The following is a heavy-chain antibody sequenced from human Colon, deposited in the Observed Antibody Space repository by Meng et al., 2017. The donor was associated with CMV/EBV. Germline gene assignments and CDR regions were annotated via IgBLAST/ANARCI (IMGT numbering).Heavy chain of an antibody. J-gene: IGHJ6*02. D-gene: IGHD2-2*01. CDR1: GFTFSNVW. CDR2: IKQDENEK. Sequence: GESLKISCAASGFTFSNVWMSWVRQAPGKGLEWVANIKQDENEKHYVDSVKGRFTISRDTAKNSLYLQMNSLRAEDTAVYFCARVLSGTRYKEGGNYYGMDVWGQGTTVTVSS. V-gene: IGHV3-7*01. CDR3: ARVLSGTRYKEGGNYYGMDV.